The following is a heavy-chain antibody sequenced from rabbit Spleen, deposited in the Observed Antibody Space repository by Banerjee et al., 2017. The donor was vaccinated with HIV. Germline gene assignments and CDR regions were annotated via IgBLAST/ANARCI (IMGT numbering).Heavy chain of an antibody. D-gene: IGHD6-1*01. CDR3: ARDMFSGYGPFNL. V-gene: IGHV1S7*01. J-gene: IGHJ4*01. CDR1: GFSFSNKA. Sequence: QLVESGGGLVKPEGSLKLSCTASGFSFSNKAVMCWVRQAPGKGLEWIGIIYPFTSITDYASWVNGRFTISIDDAQNTVDLQMDSLTAADTATYFCARDMFSGYGPFNLWGQGTLVTVS. CDR2: IYPFTSIT.